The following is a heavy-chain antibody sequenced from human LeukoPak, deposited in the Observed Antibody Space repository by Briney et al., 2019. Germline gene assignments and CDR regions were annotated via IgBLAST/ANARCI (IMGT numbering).Heavy chain of an antibody. CDR3: ARQKPSTFRQHGRGRPFDS. CDR1: GGSISSSSYY. Sequence: PSETLSLTCTVSGGSISSSSYYWGWIRQPPGKGLEWIGSIYYSGSTYYNPSLKCRVTISVDTSTNQFSLRLTSVTAADTALYYCARQKPSTFRQHGRGRPFDSWGQGTLVTVSS. V-gene: IGHV4-39*01. CDR2: IYYSGST. D-gene: IGHD3-16*01. J-gene: IGHJ4*02.